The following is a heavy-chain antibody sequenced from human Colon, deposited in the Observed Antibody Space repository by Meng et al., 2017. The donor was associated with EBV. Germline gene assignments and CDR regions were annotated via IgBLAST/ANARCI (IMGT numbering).Heavy chain of an antibody. CDR3: ARGPTTYFDY. Sequence: QLQLQESGSGLVKPAEALSLTCAVSGGSISSGGYSWHWIRQPPGKGLQWIGYIYYSGSAFYNPSLKSRVTLSVDRSKNQFSLKLSSVTAADTAVYYCARGPTTYFDYWGQGTLVTVSS. CDR2: IYYSGSA. CDR1: GGSISSGGYS. V-gene: IGHV4-30-2*01. J-gene: IGHJ4*02. D-gene: IGHD4-17*01.